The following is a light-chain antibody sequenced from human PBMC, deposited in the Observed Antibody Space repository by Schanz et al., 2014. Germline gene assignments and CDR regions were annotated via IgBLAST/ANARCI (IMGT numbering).Light chain of an antibody. J-gene: IGKJ3*01. CDR1: QDISKY. CDR3: QQYDNLPSFT. CDR2: DAS. V-gene: IGKV1-33*01. Sequence: DIQMTQSPSSLSASVGDRVTITCQASQDISKYLNWYQQKPGKAPKLLIYDASNLETGVPSRFSGSGSGTDFTFTISSLQPEDIATYYCQQYDNLPSFTFGPGTKVDIK.